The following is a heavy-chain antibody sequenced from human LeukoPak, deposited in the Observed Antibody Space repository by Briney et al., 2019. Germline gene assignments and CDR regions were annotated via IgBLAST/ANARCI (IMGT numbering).Heavy chain of an antibody. CDR3: ARGSSSPDY. V-gene: IGHV3-48*01. J-gene: IGHJ4*02. CDR2: ISSSSSTI. D-gene: IGHD6-6*01. Sequence: PGGSLRLSCAASGFTFSSYSMNWVRQAPGKGLEWVSYISSSSSTIYYVDSVKGRFTISRDNAKNSLYLQMNSLRAEDTAVYYCARGSSSPDYWGQGTLVTVSS. CDR1: GFTFSSYS.